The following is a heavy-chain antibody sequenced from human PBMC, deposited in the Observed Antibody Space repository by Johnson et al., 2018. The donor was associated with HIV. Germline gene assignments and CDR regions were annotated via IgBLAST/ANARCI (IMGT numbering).Heavy chain of an antibody. Sequence: QVQLVESGGGVVQPGRSLRLSCAASGFTFSSYAMHWVRQAPGKGLEWVALISYDGSNKYCADSVKGRFTISRDNSKNKLYLQMHSLRAEDTAVYYCARVHVRGIIFDAFDIWGQGTMVTVSS. J-gene: IGHJ3*02. CDR2: ISYDGSNK. D-gene: IGHD3-10*01. CDR1: GFTFSSYA. V-gene: IGHV3-30-3*01. CDR3: ARVHVRGIIFDAFDI.